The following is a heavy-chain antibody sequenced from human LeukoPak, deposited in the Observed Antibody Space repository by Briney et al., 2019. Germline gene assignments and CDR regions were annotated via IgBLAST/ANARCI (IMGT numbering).Heavy chain of an antibody. V-gene: IGHV1-18*01. CDR3: TRVRNSDNWWGAFDI. Sequence: GASVNVSCKAFGYTFGTSSITWVRQAPGQRLEWMGWISPNNGNTHYAQGVQGRVTMTTDTSRSTAYMELRSLTSDDTAVYYCTRVRNSDNWWGAFDIWGQGTMVTVSS. CDR2: ISPNNGNT. D-gene: IGHD1-1*01. CDR1: GYTFGTSS. J-gene: IGHJ3*02.